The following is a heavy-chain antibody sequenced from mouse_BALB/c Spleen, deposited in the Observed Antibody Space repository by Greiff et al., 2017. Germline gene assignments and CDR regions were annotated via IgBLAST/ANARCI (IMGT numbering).Heavy chain of an antibody. CDR3: KAKTPLIRAPLYY. J-gene: IGHJ2*01. CDR1: GFNIKDYY. V-gene: IGHV14-4*02. CDR2: IDPENGDT. D-gene: IGHD1-2*01. Sequence: EVQLQQSGAELVRSGASVKLSCTASGFNIKDYYMHWVKQRPEQGLEWIGWIDPENGDTEYAPKFQGKATMTADTSSNTAYLQLSSLTSEDTAVYFCKAKTPLIRAPLYYWGQGTTLTVSS.